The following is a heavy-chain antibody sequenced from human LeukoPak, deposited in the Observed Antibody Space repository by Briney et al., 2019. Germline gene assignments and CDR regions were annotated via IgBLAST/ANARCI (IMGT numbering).Heavy chain of an antibody. J-gene: IGHJ4*02. CDR3: ARDLGRYSSSWYYFDY. V-gene: IGHV4-59*12. Sequence: SETLSLTCTVSGGSISSYYWSWIRQPPGKGLEWIGYIYYSGSTNYNPSLKSRVTISVDTSKNQFSLKLSSVTAADTAVYYCARDLGRYSSSWYYFDYWGQGTLVTVSS. CDR1: GGSISSYY. D-gene: IGHD6-13*01. CDR2: IYYSGST.